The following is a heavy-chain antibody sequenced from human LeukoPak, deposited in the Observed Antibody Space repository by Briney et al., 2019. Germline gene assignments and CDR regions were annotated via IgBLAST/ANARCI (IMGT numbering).Heavy chain of an antibody. J-gene: IGHJ6*02. CDR2: INHSGST. CDR3: ARGRYCSGGSCYTGHYYYGMDV. CDR1: GGSFSGYY. D-gene: IGHD2-15*01. Sequence: PSETLSLTCAVYGGSFSGYYWSWIRQPPGKGLEWIGEINHSGSTNYNPSLKSRVTISVDTSKNQCSLKLSSVTAADTAVYYCARGRYCSGGSCYTGHYYYGMDVWGQGTTVTVSS. V-gene: IGHV4-34*01.